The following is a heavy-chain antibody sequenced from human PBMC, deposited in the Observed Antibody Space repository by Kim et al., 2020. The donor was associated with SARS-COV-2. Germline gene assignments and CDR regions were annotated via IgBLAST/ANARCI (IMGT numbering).Heavy chain of an antibody. Sequence: EASVTSRFPISRDNSKNTLYLQMNSLRAEDTAVYYCARVPEYSSSSVDYWGQGTLVTVSS. CDR3: ARVPEYSSSSVDY. V-gene: IGHV3-30*01. J-gene: IGHJ4*02. D-gene: IGHD6-6*01.